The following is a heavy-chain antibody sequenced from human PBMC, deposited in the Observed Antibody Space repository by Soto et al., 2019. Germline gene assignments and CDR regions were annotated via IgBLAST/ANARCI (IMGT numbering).Heavy chain of an antibody. V-gene: IGHV3-9*01. D-gene: IGHD3-10*01. CDR3: AKDRSSGSPYYGMDF. CDR1: GFTCGDYA. CDR2: FKWNSGDV. Sequence: PGGSLRLSCAASGFTCGDYAMHWVRHVPGKGLEWVSGFKWNSGDVGYADSVKGRFTISRDNAKNSLYLQMNSLRPEDTAVYYCAKDRSSGSPYYGMDFWGQGTMVTVSS. J-gene: IGHJ6*02.